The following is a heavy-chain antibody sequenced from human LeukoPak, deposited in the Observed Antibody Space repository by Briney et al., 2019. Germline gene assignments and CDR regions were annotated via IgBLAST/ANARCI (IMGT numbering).Heavy chain of an antibody. J-gene: IGHJ5*02. V-gene: IGHV3-11*01. CDR2: ISSSGSTI. CDR3: ARDKSDGVVYYDGGAGGWFDP. CDR1: GFTFSDYY. Sequence: GGSLRLSCAASGFTFSDYYMSWIRQAPGKGLEWVSYISSSGSTIYYADSVKGRFTISRDNAKNSLYLQMNSLRAEDTAVYYCARDKSDGVVYYDGGAGGWFDPWGQGTLVTVSS. D-gene: IGHD3-22*01.